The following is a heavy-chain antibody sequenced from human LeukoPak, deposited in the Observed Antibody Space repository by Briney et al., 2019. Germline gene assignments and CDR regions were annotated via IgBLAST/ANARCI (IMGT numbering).Heavy chain of an antibody. CDR2: ISSNGGST. Sequence: GGSLRLSCSASGITFSSYAMHWVRQAPGKGLEYVSAISSNGGSTYYADSVKGRFTISRDNSKNTLYLQMSSLRAEDTAVYYCVRVIAVAGTPVDYWGQGTLVTVSS. V-gene: IGHV3-64D*09. D-gene: IGHD6-19*01. J-gene: IGHJ4*02. CDR1: GITFSSYA. CDR3: VRVIAVAGTPVDY.